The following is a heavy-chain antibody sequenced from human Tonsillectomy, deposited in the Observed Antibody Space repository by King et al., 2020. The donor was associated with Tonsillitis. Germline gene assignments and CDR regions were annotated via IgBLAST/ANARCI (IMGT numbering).Heavy chain of an antibody. V-gene: IGHV1-69*04. CDR3: ARAXAXGETXXFDX. D-gene: IGHD3-10*01. CDR1: GGTFSNYA. J-gene: IGHJ5*02. Sequence: QLVQSGAEVKKPGSSVKXSCKAXGGTFSNYAINWVRQAPGQXLEWMGRIIPILGITNYPXXFXGRXTIXXDKSTGTVYMDLSSLRSEDTAVYYCARAXAXGETXXFDXWGQXXXVTVSX. CDR2: IIPILGIT.